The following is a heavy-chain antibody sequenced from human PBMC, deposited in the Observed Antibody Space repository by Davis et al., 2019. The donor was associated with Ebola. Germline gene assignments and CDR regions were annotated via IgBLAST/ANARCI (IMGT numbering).Heavy chain of an antibody. J-gene: IGHJ4*02. D-gene: IGHD1-26*01. CDR2: ISGTGDST. CDR1: GFSFSSHV. Sequence: PGGSLRLSCAASGFSFSSHVMRWVRQAPGKGLEWVSTISGTGDSTDYADSVKGRFTISRDNSKNTLYLQMDSLRAEDTAVYYCARDGEHYSDLDYWGQGTLVTVSS. V-gene: IGHV3-23*01. CDR3: ARDGEHYSDLDY.